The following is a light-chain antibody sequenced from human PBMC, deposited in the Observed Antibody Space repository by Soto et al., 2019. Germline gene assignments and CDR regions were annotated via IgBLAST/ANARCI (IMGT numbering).Light chain of an antibody. V-gene: IGLV2-14*03. CDR2: DVA. CDR3: NSYTSSSTDV. J-gene: IGLJ1*01. CDR1: SSDVGGYNY. Sequence: QSVLTQPASVSGSPGQSITISCTGTSSDVGGYNYVSWYQHHPGKAPKLMIYDVANRPSGVSNRFSGSKSGNTASLTISGLQAEDEADYYCNSYTSSSTDVFGTGTKVTVL.